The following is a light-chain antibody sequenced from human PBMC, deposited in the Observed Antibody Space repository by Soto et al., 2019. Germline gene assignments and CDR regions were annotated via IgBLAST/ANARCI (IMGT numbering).Light chain of an antibody. J-gene: IGKJ1*01. V-gene: IGKV1-5*01. Sequence: DIQMTQSPSTLSASVGDRVTITCRASQSISSWLAWYQQKPGKAPKLLIYDASRLESGVPSRFSGSGSGTEFTLTIISLQPDDFATYSCQQYNSYWTFFLGIKVEIK. CDR3: QQYNSYWT. CDR1: QSISSW. CDR2: DAS.